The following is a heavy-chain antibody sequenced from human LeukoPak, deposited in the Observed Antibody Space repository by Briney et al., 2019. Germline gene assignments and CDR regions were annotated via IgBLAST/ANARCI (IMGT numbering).Heavy chain of an antibody. CDR1: GGSISSSYS. Sequence: SETLSLTCTVSGGSISSSYSWGWIRQPPGKGLEWIGNIYYSGSTYYNSSLKSRVTISVDTSKNQFSLKLSSVTASDTAIYYCASTKLGYSSGWHWGQGNLVTVSS. CDR3: ASTKLGYSSGWH. J-gene: IGHJ4*02. D-gene: IGHD6-19*01. CDR2: IYYSGST. V-gene: IGHV4-39*01.